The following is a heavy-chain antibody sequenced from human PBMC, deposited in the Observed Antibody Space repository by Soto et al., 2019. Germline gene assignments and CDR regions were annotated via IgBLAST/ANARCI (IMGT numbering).Heavy chain of an antibody. D-gene: IGHD6-19*01. J-gene: IGHJ4*02. CDR1: GGSVSSGSYY. V-gene: IGHV4-61*01. CDR2: IYYTGGT. Sequence: PAETLSLTCTVSGGSVSSGSYYWNWIRQPPGKTLELIGSIYYTGGTNYNPSLKSRVTISADTSKNQFSLKLSSVTAADTAVYYCAREAVSGLFDYWGQGTLVTV. CDR3: AREAVSGLFDY.